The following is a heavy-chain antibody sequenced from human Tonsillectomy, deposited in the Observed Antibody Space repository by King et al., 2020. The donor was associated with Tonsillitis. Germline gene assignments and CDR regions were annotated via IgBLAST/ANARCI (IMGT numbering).Heavy chain of an antibody. CDR1: GYSFTSYW. CDR2: IYPGDSDT. CDR3: ARHWEGDIVVVPAAMHGWYFDL. V-gene: IGHV5-51*01. Sequence: QLVQSGAEVKKPGESLKISCKGSGYSFTSYWIGWVRQMPGKGLEWMGIIYPGDSDTRYSPSFQGQVTISADKSISTAYLQWSSLKASDTAMYYCARHWEGDIVVVPAAMHGWYFDLWGRGTLVTVAS. D-gene: IGHD2-2*01. J-gene: IGHJ2*01.